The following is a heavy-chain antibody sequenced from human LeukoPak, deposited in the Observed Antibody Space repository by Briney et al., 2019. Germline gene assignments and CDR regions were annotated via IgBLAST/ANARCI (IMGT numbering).Heavy chain of an antibody. V-gene: IGHV3-30-3*01. J-gene: IGHJ4*02. D-gene: IGHD4-17*01. Sequence: GRSLRLSCAASGFTFSSYAMHWVRQAPGKGLEWVAVISYDGSNKYYADSVKGRFTISRDNSKNTLYLQMNSLRAEDTAVYYCATLYDYGDYWGQGTLVTVSS. CDR1: GFTFSSYA. CDR3: ATLYDYGDY. CDR2: ISYDGSNK.